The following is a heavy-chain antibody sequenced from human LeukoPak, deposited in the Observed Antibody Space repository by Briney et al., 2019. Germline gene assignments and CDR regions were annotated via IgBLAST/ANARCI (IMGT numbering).Heavy chain of an antibody. J-gene: IGHJ4*02. V-gene: IGHV3-30*02. D-gene: IGHD5-24*01. CDR3: AKSSRMSTVMIAFDY. CDR2: MQYDGSVE. Sequence: GSLRLSCVASGFRFSNYGTHWVRQAPGKGLEWVTFMQYDGSVEFYADSVKGRFTISRDNSKNTLDLQMNSLRGEDTAVYYCAKSSRMSTVMIAFDYWGQGTLVTVSS. CDR1: GFRFSNYG.